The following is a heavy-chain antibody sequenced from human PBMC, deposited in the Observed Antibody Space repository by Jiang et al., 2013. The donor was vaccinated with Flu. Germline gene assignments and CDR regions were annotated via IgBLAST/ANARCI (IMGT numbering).Heavy chain of an antibody. CDR2: IYDSGST. Sequence: SGPGLVKPSQTLSLTCTVSGGSISSGGYYWSWIRQHPGKGLEWIGYIYDSGSTYYNPSFKSRFTISVDTSKNQFSLKLSSVTAADTAVYYCAREHVVGGWFDPWGQGTLVTVSS. CDR3: AREHVVGGWFDP. J-gene: IGHJ5*02. CDR1: GGSISSGGYY. V-gene: IGHV4-31*03. D-gene: IGHD3-16*01.